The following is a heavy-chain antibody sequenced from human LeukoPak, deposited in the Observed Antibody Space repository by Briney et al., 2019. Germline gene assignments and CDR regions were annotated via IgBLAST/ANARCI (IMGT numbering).Heavy chain of an antibody. CDR2: IYYSGST. CDR1: GGSISSYY. CDR3: ARPSNSGWSNFDY. Sequence: SETLSLTCTVSGGSISSYYWSWIRQPPGKGLEWIGYIYYSGSTNYNPSLKSRVTISVDTSKNQFSLKLSSVTAADTAVYYCARPSNSGWSNFDYWGQGTLVTVSS. D-gene: IGHD6-19*01. J-gene: IGHJ4*02. V-gene: IGHV4-59*08.